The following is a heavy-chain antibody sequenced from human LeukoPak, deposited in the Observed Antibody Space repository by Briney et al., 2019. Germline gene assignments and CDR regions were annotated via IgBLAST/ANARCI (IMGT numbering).Heavy chain of an antibody. Sequence: SVKVSCRASGGTFSSYAISWVRQAPGQGLEWMGGIIPIFGTANYAQKFQGRVTITTDESTSTAYMELSSLRSEDTAVYYCASLPYYYDSSGYPFYYFDYWGQGTLVTVSS. CDR2: IIPIFGTA. J-gene: IGHJ4*02. D-gene: IGHD3-22*01. V-gene: IGHV1-69*05. CDR1: GGTFSSYA. CDR3: ASLPYYYDSSGYPFYYFDY.